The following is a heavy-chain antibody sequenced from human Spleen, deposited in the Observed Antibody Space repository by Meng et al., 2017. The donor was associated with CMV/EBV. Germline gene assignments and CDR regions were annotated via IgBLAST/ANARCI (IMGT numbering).Heavy chain of an antibody. CDR1: GGSFSDYY. CDR2: INHNSGT. Sequence: QVHLQQWGAGRLQPAETLSLTCAVYGGSFSDYYWSWIRQPPGKGLDWIGEINHNSGTNYNPSFKSRVTITIDTSKNQFSLNLSSVTAADTAVYYCARERGRDGTNNFDFWGQGTLVTVSS. CDR3: ARERGRDGTNNFDF. J-gene: IGHJ4*02. D-gene: IGHD5-24*01. V-gene: IGHV4-34*01.